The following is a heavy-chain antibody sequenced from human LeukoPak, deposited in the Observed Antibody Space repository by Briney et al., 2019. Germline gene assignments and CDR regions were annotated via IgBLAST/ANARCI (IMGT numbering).Heavy chain of an antibody. V-gene: IGHV1-69*04. CDR1: GGTFSSYA. D-gene: IGHD6-6*01. Sequence: SVKVSCKASGGTFSSYAISWVRQAPGQGLEWMGRIIPILGIANYAQKFQGRVTITADKSTSTAYMELSSLRPEDTAVYYCARDGLGYSSSSGRGWFDPWGQGTLVTVSS. CDR3: ARDGLGYSSSSGRGWFDP. J-gene: IGHJ5*02. CDR2: IIPILGIA.